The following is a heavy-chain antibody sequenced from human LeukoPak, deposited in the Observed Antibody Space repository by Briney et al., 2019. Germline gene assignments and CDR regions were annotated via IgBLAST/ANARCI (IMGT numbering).Heavy chain of an antibody. CDR3: AKGTPRDGYNSGYFDY. Sequence: GGSLRLSCAASGFTFSTYAISWVRQAPGKGLEWVSIISDDGVYTYYAESVEGRFTISRDNSKNTLYLQMNSPRAEDTAVYYCAKGTPRDGYNSGYFDYWGQGTLVTVSS. D-gene: IGHD5-24*01. J-gene: IGHJ4*02. V-gene: IGHV3-23*01. CDR1: GFTFSTYA. CDR2: ISDDGVYT.